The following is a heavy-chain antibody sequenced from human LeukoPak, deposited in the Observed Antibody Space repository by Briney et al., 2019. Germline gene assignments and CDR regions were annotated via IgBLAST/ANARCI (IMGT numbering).Heavy chain of an antibody. D-gene: IGHD6-13*01. CDR3: AQKGGAAPDCYYYMDV. CDR1: GGSFSGYY. V-gene: IGHV4-34*01. CDR2: INHSGST. Sequence: PSETLSLTCAVYGGSFSGYYWSWIRQPPGKGLEWIGEINHSGSTNYNPSLKSRVTISVDTSKNQFSLKLSSMTAADTAVYYCAQKGGAAPDCYYYMDVWGKGTTVTVSS. J-gene: IGHJ6*03.